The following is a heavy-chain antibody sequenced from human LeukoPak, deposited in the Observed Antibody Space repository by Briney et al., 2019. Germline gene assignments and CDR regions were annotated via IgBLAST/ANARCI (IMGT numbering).Heavy chain of an antibody. J-gene: IGHJ4*02. CDR2: ISGSGGST. D-gene: IGHD2-15*01. Sequence: PGGYLRLSSVASGFTFSSFAMSWDRPGPGKGLEWVSAISGSGGSTDYADSVKGRFTISRATTTNTWYLQMNSLRAEATAVYSFAKADTVVVVAAKYFDYWGQGTLVTVSS. CDR1: GFTFSSFA. V-gene: IGHV3-23*01. CDR3: AKADTVVVVAAKYFDY.